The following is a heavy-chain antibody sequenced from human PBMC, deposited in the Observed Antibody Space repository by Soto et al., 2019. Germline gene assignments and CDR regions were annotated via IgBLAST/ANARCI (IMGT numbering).Heavy chain of an antibody. CDR1: GFTFSCYA. J-gene: IGHJ4*02. CDR3: AKVGAKVSLRIGALYCFDY. Sequence: PGGSLRLSCAASGFTFSCYAMSWVRQAPGKGLEWVSAISGSGGSTYYADSVKGRFTISRDNSKNTLYLQMNSLRAEDTAVYYCAKVGAKVSLRIGALYCFDYWGQGTLVTVSS. V-gene: IGHV3-23*01. CDR2: ISGSGGST. D-gene: IGHD4-17*01.